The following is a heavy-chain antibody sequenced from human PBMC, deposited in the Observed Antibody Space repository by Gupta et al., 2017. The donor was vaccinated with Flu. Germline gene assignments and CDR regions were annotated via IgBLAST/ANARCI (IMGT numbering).Heavy chain of an antibody. CDR2: IYSGGST. CDR3: ARLLRELCCKQPPGRRYYYYYMDV. Sequence: VSVIYSGGSTYYADSVKGRFTISRDNSKNTLYLQMNSLRAEDTAVYYCARLLRELCCKQPPGRRYYYYYMDVWGKGTTVTVSS. J-gene: IGHJ6*03. V-gene: IGHV3-53*01. D-gene: IGHD2-15*01.